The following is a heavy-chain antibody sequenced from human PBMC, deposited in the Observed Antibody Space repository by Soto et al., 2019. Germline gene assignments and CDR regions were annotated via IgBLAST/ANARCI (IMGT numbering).Heavy chain of an antibody. Sequence: ASVKVSCKASGYTFTSYGISWVRQAPGQGLEWMGWISAYNGNTNYAQKLQGRVTMTTDTSTSTAYMELRSLRSDDTAVYYCARHTIFGVVIIPDYYYYYGMDVWGQVTTVTVSS. CDR1: GYTFTSYG. V-gene: IGHV1-18*01. D-gene: IGHD3-3*01. J-gene: IGHJ6*02. CDR2: ISAYNGNT. CDR3: ARHTIFGVVIIPDYYYYYGMDV.